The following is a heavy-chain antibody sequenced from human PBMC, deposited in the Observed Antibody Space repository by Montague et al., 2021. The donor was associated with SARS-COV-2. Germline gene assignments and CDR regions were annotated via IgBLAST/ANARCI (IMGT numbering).Heavy chain of an antibody. V-gene: IGHV4-59*01. Sequence: SETLSLTCTVSGGSFNNYYWSWIRQPPGKALEYIAYISEIGSTHRNPALKSRVTISVDPSRNQFYLDVNSVTAADTAVYYCARLLGGRRFMAYWGQGTLVTVPS. CDR1: GGSFNNYY. CDR2: ISEIGST. D-gene: IGHD3-3*01. J-gene: IGHJ4*02. CDR3: ARLLGGRRFMAY.